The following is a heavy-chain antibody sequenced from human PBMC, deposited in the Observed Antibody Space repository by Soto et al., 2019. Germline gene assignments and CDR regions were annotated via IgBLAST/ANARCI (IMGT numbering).Heavy chain of an antibody. J-gene: IGHJ4*02. D-gene: IGHD1-26*01. CDR3: AGDIPSGSYRFDY. Sequence: PAETLSLTCTVSGVSTSSHPSGWTRRPPGRGVEWIGYIYYSGRTVYNPALKSRVTMSLDTSKNQFSLKLTSVTATDTAVYYCAGDIPSGSYRFDYWGQGALVTVPA. CDR2: IYYSGRT. CDR1: GVSTSSHP. V-gene: IGHV4-59*11.